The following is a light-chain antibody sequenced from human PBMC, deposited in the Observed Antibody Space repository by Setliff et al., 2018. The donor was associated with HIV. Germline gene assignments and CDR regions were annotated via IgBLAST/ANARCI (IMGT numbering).Light chain of an antibody. CDR1: SSNIGSNT. V-gene: IGLV1-44*01. Sequence: QSVLTQPPSASGTPGQRVTISCSGSSSNIGSNTVNWYQQLPGTAPKLLIYRNNQRPSGVPDRFSGSKSGTSASLAISGLQSEDEADYYCAAWDESLNGLYVFGTGTKGTVL. J-gene: IGLJ1*01. CDR2: RNN. CDR3: AAWDESLNGLYV.